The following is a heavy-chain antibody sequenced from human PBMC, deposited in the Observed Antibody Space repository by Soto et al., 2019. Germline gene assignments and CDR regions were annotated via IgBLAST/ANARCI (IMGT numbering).Heavy chain of an antibody. CDR1: GGTFYTYD. CDR3: ARDVRVMTGVFGF. J-gene: IGHJ4*02. D-gene: IGHD2-8*01. V-gene: IGHV1-69*01. CDR2: ITPMIGTT. Sequence: QVHLVQSGAEEKRPGSSVRVSCRASGGTFYTYDFTWVRQAPGQGLEWMGGITPMIGTTKYAQKFHGRVTFSADESASTAYMELSNMRSDDTAVYYCARDVRVMTGVFGFWGQGTLITVSS.